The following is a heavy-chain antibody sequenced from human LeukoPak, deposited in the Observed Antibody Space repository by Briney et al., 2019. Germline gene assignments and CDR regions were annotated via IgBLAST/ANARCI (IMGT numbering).Heavy chain of an antibody. CDR2: INPNSGGT. J-gene: IGHJ4*02. V-gene: IGHV1-2*06. D-gene: IGHD2-21*02. Sequence: ASVKVTCKASGYTFTGYYMHWVRQAPGQWLEWMGRINPNSGGTNYAQKFQGRVTMTRDTSISTAYMELSRLRSDDTAVYYCARSFSTRVDSPKNTGVVVTAFDYWGQGTLVTVSS. CDR1: GYTFTGYY. CDR3: ARSFSTRVDSPKNTGVVVTAFDY.